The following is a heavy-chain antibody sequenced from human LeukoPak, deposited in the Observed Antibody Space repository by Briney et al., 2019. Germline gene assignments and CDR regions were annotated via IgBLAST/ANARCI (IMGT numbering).Heavy chain of an antibody. Sequence: MAGGSLRLSCAASGFTFSSYGMNWVRQAPGKGLEWVSSISGTSAYIYYADSVRGRFTISRDNAKNSLYLRMNSLRAEDTAVYFCARKLTGSFDIWGQGTMVTVSS. CDR2: ISGTSAYI. D-gene: IGHD7-27*01. J-gene: IGHJ3*02. CDR3: ARKLTGSFDI. V-gene: IGHV3-21*01. CDR1: GFTFSSYG.